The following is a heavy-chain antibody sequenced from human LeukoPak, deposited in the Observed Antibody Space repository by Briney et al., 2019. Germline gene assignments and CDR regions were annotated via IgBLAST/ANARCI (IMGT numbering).Heavy chain of an antibody. CDR2: ISGSGGST. Sequence: GGSLRLSCAASGFTFSSYAMSWVRQAPGKGLEWVSAISGSGGSTYYADSVKGRFTISRDNSKNTLYLQMNSLRSEDTAVYYCAREPGDIVVVPAAVYYYYYGMDVWGQGTTVTVSS. D-gene: IGHD2-2*01. J-gene: IGHJ6*02. V-gene: IGHV3-23*01. CDR1: GFTFSSYA. CDR3: AREPGDIVVVPAAVYYYYYGMDV.